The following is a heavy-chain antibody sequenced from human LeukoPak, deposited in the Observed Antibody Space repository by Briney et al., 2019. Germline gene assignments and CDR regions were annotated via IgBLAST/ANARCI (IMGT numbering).Heavy chain of an antibody. CDR1: GFTFSSYA. CDR2: ISYDGSNK. J-gene: IGHJ4*02. V-gene: IGHV3-30-3*01. Sequence: GGSLRLSCAASGFTFSSYAMHWVRQAPGKGLEWGAVISYDGSNKYYADSVKGRFTISRDNSKDTLYLQMNSLRAEETAVYYCARDTYYYDSSGYYYGPFDYWGQGTLVTVSS. CDR3: ARDTYYYDSSGYYYGPFDY. D-gene: IGHD3-22*01.